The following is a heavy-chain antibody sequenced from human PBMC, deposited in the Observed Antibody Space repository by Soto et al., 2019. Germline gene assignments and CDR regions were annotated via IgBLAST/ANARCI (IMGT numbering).Heavy chain of an antibody. CDR1: GGSISSSNHY. CDR2: IYYSGGT. V-gene: IGHV4-39*01. J-gene: IGHJ5*02. Sequence: QLQLQESGPGLVKPSETLSLTCTVSGGSISSSNHYWGWIRQTPGKGLEWIGNIYYSGGTFYNASLKSRVTISVDTSKNQLSLKVTSVTAADTAVYYCARCSYGSGVDLWGQGTLVTVSS. CDR3: ARCSYGSGVDL. D-gene: IGHD3-10*01.